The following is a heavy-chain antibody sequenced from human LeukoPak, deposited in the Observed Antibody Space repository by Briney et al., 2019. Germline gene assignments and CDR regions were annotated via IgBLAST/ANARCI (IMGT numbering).Heavy chain of an antibody. CDR1: GFTFSGYA. V-gene: IGHV3-30*04. D-gene: IGHD2-15*01. J-gene: IGHJ4*02. CDR2: ISYDGSNE. Sequence: GGSLRLSCAASGFTFSGYAMHWVRQAPGKGLEWVALISYDGSNEYYADSVKGRFTISRDSSKNTLFLQMNRLRPEDAAVYYCAKAPVTTCRGAFCYPFDYWGLGTLVTVSS. CDR3: AKAPVTTCRGAFCYPFDY.